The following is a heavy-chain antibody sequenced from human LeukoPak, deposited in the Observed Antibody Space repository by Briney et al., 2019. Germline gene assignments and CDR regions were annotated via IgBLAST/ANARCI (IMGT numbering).Heavy chain of an antibody. CDR1: GFTFSSYA. CDR3: AKAYYYGSGSYSYFDY. J-gene: IGHJ4*02. V-gene: IGHV3-23*01. D-gene: IGHD3-10*01. CDR2: ISGSGGST. Sequence: PGGSLRLSCAASGFTFSSYAMSWVRQAPGKGLEWVSAISGSGGSTYYADSVKGRFTISRDNSKNTLYLQMNSLRAEGTAVYYCAKAYYYGSGSYSYFDYWGQGTLVTVSS.